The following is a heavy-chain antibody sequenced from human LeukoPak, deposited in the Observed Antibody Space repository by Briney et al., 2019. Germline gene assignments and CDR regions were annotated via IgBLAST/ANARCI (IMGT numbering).Heavy chain of an antibody. CDR3: ARDSRYGSGSYPVY. Sequence: SETLSLTCTVSGGSISSYYWSWIRQPAGKGLEWIGRIYTSGSTNYNPSLRSRVTMSVGTSKNQFSLKLSSVTAADTAVYYCARDSRYGSGSYPVYWGQGTLVTVSS. CDR1: GGSISSYY. CDR2: IYTSGST. D-gene: IGHD3-10*01. J-gene: IGHJ4*02. V-gene: IGHV4-4*07.